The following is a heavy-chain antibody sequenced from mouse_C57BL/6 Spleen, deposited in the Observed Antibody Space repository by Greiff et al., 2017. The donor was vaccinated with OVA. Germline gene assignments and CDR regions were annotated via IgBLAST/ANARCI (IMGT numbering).Heavy chain of an antibody. D-gene: IGHD1-3*01. CDR3: ARARGAHYAMDY. CDR2: IHPNSGST. CDR1: GYTFTSYW. J-gene: IGHJ4*01. V-gene: IGHV1-64*01. Sequence: QVQLQQPGAELVKPGASVKLSCKASGYTFTSYWMHWVKQRPGQGLEWIGMIHPNSGSTNYNEKFKSKATLTVDKSSSTAYMQLSSLTSEDSAVYYCARARGAHYAMDYWGQGTSVTVSS.